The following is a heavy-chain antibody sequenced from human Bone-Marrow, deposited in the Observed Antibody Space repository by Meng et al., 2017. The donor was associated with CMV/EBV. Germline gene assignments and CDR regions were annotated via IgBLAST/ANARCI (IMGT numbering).Heavy chain of an antibody. V-gene: IGHV3-30-3*01. CDR2: ISYDGSNK. J-gene: IGHJ6*02. Sequence: GESLKISCAASGFTFSSYAMHWVRQAPGKGLEWVAAISYDGSNKYYADSVKGRFTISRDNSKNTLYLQMNSLRAEDTAVYYCARDIREGSGSYWSSYYYYYGMDVWGQGTTVTVSS. CDR1: GFTFSSYA. CDR3: ARDIREGSGSYWSSYYYYYGMDV. D-gene: IGHD3-10*01.